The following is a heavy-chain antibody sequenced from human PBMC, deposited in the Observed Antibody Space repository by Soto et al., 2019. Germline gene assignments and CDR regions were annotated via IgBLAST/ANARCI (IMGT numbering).Heavy chain of an antibody. CDR2: IIPIFGTA. V-gene: IGHV1-69*12. J-gene: IGHJ6*02. Sequence: QVQLVQSGAEVKKPGSSVKVSCKASGGTFSSYAISWVRQAPGQGLEWMGGIIPIFGTANYAQKFQGRVTITADESTSTAYMERSSRRSEDTAVYYCGRWVWSGWPDYYYYGMDVWGQGTTVTVSS. CDR1: GGTFSSYA. CDR3: GRWVWSGWPDYYYYGMDV. D-gene: IGHD6-19*01.